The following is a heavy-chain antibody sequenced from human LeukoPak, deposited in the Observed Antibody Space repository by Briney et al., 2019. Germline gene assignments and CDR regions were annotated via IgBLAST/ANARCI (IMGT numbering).Heavy chain of an antibody. CDR3: ARDRGVAVAGIVYYYYGMDV. J-gene: IGHJ6*02. Sequence: PGGSLRLSCAASGFTVSSNYMSWVRQAPGKGLEWVSVIYSGGSTYYADSVKGRFTISRDNSKNTLYLQMNSLRAEDTAVYYCARDRGVAVAGIVYYYYGMDVWGQGTTVTVSS. D-gene: IGHD6-19*01. CDR2: IYSGGST. CDR1: GFTVSSNY. V-gene: IGHV3-66*01.